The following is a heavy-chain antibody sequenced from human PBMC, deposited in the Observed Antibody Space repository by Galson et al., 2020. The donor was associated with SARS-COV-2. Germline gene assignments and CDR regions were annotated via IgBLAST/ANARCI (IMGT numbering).Heavy chain of an antibody. CDR2: IYYSGST. J-gene: IGHJ4*02. D-gene: IGHD2-21*01. V-gene: IGHV4-30-4*08. CDR1: GGSISSGDYY. CDR3: ARVVCGGECNFDY. Sequence: SETLSLTCTVSGGSISSGDYYWSWIRQPPGKGLEWIGNIYYSGSTYYNPSLKSRVTISVDTSKNQFPLKLSSVSAADTAVYYCARVVCGGECNFDYWGQGTLVTVSS.